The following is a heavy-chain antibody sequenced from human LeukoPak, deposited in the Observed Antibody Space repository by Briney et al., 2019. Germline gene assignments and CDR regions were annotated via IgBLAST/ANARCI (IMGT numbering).Heavy chain of an antibody. Sequence: ASVKVSCKASGYTFTGYYMHWVRQAPGQGLEWMGWINPNSGGTNYAQKFQGRVTMTRDTSISTAYMDLSRLRSDDTAVYYWARGGNGSPYGRDVWGQGTTVTVSS. J-gene: IGHJ6*02. V-gene: IGHV1-2*02. D-gene: IGHD1-1*01. CDR2: INPNSGGT. CDR3: ARGGNGSPYGRDV. CDR1: GYTFTGYY.